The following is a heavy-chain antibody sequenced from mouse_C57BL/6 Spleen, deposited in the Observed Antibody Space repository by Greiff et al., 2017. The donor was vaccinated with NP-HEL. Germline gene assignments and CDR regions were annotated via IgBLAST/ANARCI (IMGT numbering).Heavy chain of an antibody. Sequence: EVHLVESGGGLVQPGGSMKLSCVASGFTFSNYWMNWVRQSPEKGLEWVAQIRLKSDNYATHYAESVKGRFTISRDDSKSSVYLQMNNLRAEDTGIYYCIDGDYFDYWGQGTTLTVSS. J-gene: IGHJ2*01. CDR3: IDGDYFDY. D-gene: IGHD1-1*02. V-gene: IGHV6-3*01. CDR2: IRLKSDNYAT. CDR1: GFTFSNYW.